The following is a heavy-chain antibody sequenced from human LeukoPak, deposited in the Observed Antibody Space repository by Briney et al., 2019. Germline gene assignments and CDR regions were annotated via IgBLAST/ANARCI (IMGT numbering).Heavy chain of an antibody. CDR2: ISPSGDIT. D-gene: IGHD3-10*01. Sequence: GRSLRLSCAASGFTFKSYAMSWVRQAPGKGLEWVSGISPSGDITYYADSVKGRFTISRDNSKNTLYLQMNSLRAEDTAVYYCARGGRGYYLDYWGQGTLVTVSS. V-gene: IGHV3-23*01. CDR3: ARGGRGYYLDY. J-gene: IGHJ4*02. CDR1: GFTFKSYA.